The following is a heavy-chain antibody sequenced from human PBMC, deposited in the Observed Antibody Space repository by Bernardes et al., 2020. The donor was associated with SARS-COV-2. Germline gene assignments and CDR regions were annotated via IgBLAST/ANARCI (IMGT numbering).Heavy chain of an antibody. CDR1: GFTFSSYE. CDR2: ISSSCSTI. J-gene: IGHJ4*02. D-gene: IGHD5-18*01. Sequence: GGSLRLSCSASGFTFSSYEMHWVRQAPGTRLEWVSYISSSCSTIYYAESVKCRFTISRDNANNSLYLQMNSLRAEDTAVYYRARSSNTAMVHFDYCGQGTLVTVSS. V-gene: IGHV3-48*03. CDR3: ARSSNTAMVHFDY.